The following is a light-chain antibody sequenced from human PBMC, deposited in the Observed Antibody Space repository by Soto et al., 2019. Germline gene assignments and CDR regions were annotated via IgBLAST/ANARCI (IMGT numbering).Light chain of an antibody. J-gene: IGKJ1*01. CDR3: QQSGTAPRT. V-gene: IGKV3-20*01. Sequence: EIVLTQSPGTLSLSPGERATLSCRASQSVSSNYLAWYQQKPGQAPRLLIYGASSRATGIPDSFSGSGSGTDFTLTISRLEPEDCADYYCQQSGTAPRTFGQGTKVEIK. CDR1: QSVSSNY. CDR2: GAS.